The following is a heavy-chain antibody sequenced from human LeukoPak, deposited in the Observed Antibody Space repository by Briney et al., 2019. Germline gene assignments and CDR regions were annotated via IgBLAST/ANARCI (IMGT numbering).Heavy chain of an antibody. CDR3: ARDFSNYFDY. V-gene: IGHV3-48*03. CDR1: GFTFSSYE. Sequence: GGPLRLSCAASGFTFSSYEMNWVRQAPGKGLEWVSYISSSGSTIYYADSVKGRFTISRDNAKNSLYLQMNSLRAEDTAVYYCARDFSNYFDYWGQGTLGTVSS. D-gene: IGHD3-3*02. J-gene: IGHJ4*02. CDR2: ISSSGSTI.